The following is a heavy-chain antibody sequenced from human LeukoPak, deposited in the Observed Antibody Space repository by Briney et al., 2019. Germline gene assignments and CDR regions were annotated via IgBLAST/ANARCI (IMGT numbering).Heavy chain of an antibody. CDR2: INHRGST. D-gene: IGHD2-15*01. V-gene: IGHV4-34*01. Sequence: SETLSLTCAVYGGSFSGYYWSWIRQPPGKGLEWIGEINHRGSTNYNPSLKSRATVSLDTSKNQFSLKLSSVTAADTAVYYCARAPGAALDWGQGTLVTVSS. CDR1: GGSFSGYY. J-gene: IGHJ4*02. CDR3: ARAPGAALD.